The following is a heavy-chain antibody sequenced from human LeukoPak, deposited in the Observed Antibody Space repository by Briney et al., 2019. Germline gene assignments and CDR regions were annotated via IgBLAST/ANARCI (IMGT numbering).Heavy chain of an antibody. CDR1: GFTYSSYS. J-gene: IGHJ3*02. V-gene: IGHV3-21*01. D-gene: IGHD3-3*02. CDR2: ISSSSSYI. Sequence: GGSLRLSCAASGFTYSSYSMNWVRQAPGKGLEWVSSISSSSSYIYYADSVKGRFTISRDNAKNSLYLQMNSLRAEDTAVYYCARVRAFYNPFGSAFDIWGQGTMVTVSS. CDR3: ARVRAFYNPFGSAFDI.